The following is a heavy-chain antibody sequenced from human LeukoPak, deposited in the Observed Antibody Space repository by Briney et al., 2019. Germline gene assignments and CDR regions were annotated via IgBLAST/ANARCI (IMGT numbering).Heavy chain of an antibody. J-gene: IGHJ4*02. CDR3: AKDNRKWASIAAAGSPTDY. CDR2: ISGSGGST. V-gene: IGHV3-23*01. D-gene: IGHD6-13*01. CDR1: GFTFSSYG. Sequence: PGGSLRLSCAASGFTFSSYGMSWVRQAPGKGLEWVSAISGSGGSTYYADSVKGRFTISRDNSKNTLYLQMNSLRAEDTAVYYCAKDNRKWASIAAAGSPTDYWGQGTLVTVSS.